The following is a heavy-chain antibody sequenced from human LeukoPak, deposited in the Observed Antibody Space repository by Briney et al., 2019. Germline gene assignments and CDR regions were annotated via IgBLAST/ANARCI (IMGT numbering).Heavy chain of an antibody. CDR2: ISNSGGST. Sequence: GGSLRLSCAGSGFTFSSYAMSWVRQAPGKGLEWVSVISNSGGSTYYADSVKGRFTISRDNSKNTLYLQVSSLRAEDTAVYYCAKPPLKVLRPFDYWGQGTLVTVSS. CDR1: GFTFSSYA. D-gene: IGHD2/OR15-2a*01. V-gene: IGHV3-23*01. CDR3: AKPPLKVLRPFDY. J-gene: IGHJ4*02.